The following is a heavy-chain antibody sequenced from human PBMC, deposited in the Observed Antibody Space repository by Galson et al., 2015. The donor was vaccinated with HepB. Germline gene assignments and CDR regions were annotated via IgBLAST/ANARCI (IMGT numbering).Heavy chain of an antibody. CDR2: TYNSGSH. CDR3: ARDGSYGDYKF. Sequence: ETLSLTCAVSGASVSSGYHFWSWIRQPPGKGLEWIGYTYNSGSHNYCSSLKSRVTISLDTSKNQLSLKLTSVTAADTAVYFCARDGSYGDYKFWGQEILVTVSS. V-gene: IGHV4-61*01. D-gene: IGHD4-17*01. CDR1: GASVSSGYHF. J-gene: IGHJ4*02.